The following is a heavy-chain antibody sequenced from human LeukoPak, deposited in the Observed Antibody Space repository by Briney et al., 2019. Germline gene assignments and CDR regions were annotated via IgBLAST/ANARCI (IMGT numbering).Heavy chain of an antibody. CDR1: GYSFTSYW. V-gene: IGHV5-51*01. J-gene: IGHJ4*02. Sequence: GESLQISCKGSGYSFTSYWIGWVRQMPGKGLEWMGIIYPGDSDTRYSPSFQGQVTISADKSISTAYLQWSSLKASDTAMYYCARSLAPLAAAAPLIDYWGQGTLVTVSS. D-gene: IGHD6-13*01. CDR2: IYPGDSDT. CDR3: ARSLAPLAAAAPLIDY.